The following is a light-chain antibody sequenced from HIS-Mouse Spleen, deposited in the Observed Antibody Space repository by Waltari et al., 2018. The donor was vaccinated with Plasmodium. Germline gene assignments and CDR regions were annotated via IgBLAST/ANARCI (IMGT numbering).Light chain of an antibody. V-gene: IGKV1-5*03. CDR3: QQYNSYSWT. J-gene: IGKJ1*01. CDR1: QRISSW. Sequence: DIQMTQSPSTLSASVGARVTLTCRASQRISSWLDWYQQKPGKAPKLLIYKASSLESGVPSRFSGSGSGTEFTLTISSLQPDDFATYYCQQYNSYSWTFGQGTKVEIK. CDR2: KAS.